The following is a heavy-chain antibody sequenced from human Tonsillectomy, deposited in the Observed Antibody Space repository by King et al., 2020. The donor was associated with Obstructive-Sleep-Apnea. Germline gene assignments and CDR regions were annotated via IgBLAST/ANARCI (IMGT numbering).Heavy chain of an antibody. D-gene: IGHD5-12*01. CDR2: IYHSGST. Sequence: QLQESGPGLVKPSETLSLTCTVSGYSISSGYYWGWIRQPPGKGLEWIGIIYHSGSTYYNPSLKSRVTISVDTSKNQFSLKLSSVTAADTAVYYCARDPAGWIGIVATGGYFDYWGQGTLAT. V-gene: IGHV4-38-2*02. CDR1: GYSISSGYY. CDR3: ARDPAGWIGIVATGGYFDY. J-gene: IGHJ4*02.